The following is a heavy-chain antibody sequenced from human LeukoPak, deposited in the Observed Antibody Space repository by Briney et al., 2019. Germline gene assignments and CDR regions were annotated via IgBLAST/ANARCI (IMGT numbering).Heavy chain of an antibody. J-gene: IGHJ5*01. Sequence: GGTLRLSCAASGFTFSSYGMSWVRQAPGKGLEWVSVIYSGGSTYYADSVKGRFTISRDNSKNTLYLQMNSLRAEDTAVYYCARERGYSSSWFDYWGQGTLVTVSS. CDR1: GFTFSSYG. V-gene: IGHV3-53*01. D-gene: IGHD6-13*01. CDR2: IYSGGST. CDR3: ARERGYSSSWFDY.